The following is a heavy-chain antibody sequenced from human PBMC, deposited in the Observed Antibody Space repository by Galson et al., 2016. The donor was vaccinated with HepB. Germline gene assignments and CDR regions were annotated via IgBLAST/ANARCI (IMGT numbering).Heavy chain of an antibody. CDR2: IYNTGTI. CDR3: ARGGYALEY. D-gene: IGHD2-15*01. V-gene: IGHV4-31*03. Sequence: TLSLTCTVSGGSISSGGHSWTWIRQHAVKGLEWTGYIYNTGTIYNNPSLKSRVSISVDTSKNQFSLKLTSVTAADTAVYFCARGGYALEYWGQGILVTVSS. CDR1: GGSISSGGHS. J-gene: IGHJ4*02.